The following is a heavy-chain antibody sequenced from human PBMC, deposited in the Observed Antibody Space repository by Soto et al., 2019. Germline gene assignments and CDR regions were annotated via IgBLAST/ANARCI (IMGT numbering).Heavy chain of an antibody. J-gene: IGHJ4*02. CDR1: GDTFTDYY. Sequence: QVQLVQSGAEVKKPGASVKVSCKASGDTFTDYYIHWVRQAPGQGLEWMGTVNPSGGHTTYAQHFLGRMTMPRDTSTITRYRELTSLTSEDTAVYYCARGGHVVVVTAALDYWGQGTIVTVSS. D-gene: IGHD2-21*02. V-gene: IGHV1-46*01. CDR2: VNPSGGHT. CDR3: ARGGHVVVVTAALDY.